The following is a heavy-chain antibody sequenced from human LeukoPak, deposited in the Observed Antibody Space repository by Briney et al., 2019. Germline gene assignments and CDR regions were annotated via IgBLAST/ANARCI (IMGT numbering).Heavy chain of an antibody. CDR3: ARATAHYDILTGYYSNYYYYMDV. V-gene: IGHV1-18*01. D-gene: IGHD3-9*01. CDR1: GYTFTSYG. J-gene: IGHJ6*03. CDR2: ISAYNGNT. Sequence: ASVKVSCKASGYTFTSYGISWVRQAPGQGLEWMGWISAYNGNTNYAQKLQGRVTMTTDTSTSTAYMELRSLRSDDTAVYYCARATAHYDILTGYYSNYYYYMDVWGKGTTVTVSS.